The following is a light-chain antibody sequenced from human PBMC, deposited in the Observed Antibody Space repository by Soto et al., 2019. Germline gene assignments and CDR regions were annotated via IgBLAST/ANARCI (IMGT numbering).Light chain of an antibody. J-gene: IGKJ1*01. V-gene: IGKV1-39*01. CDR3: QQSFVSSWT. Sequence: DIQMTQSPSSLSASVGDRVTISCRSSRIFINNLNCFQQRPGKALKLLVYEATSLETGVSSKFSGSGSGTEFTLTINSLQPEDFATYYCQQSFVSSWTFGQGT. CDR1: RIFINN. CDR2: EAT.